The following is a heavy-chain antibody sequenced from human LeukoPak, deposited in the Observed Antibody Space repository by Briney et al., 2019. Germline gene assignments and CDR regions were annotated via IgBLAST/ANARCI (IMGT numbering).Heavy chain of an antibody. CDR1: GGSISDTSDF. J-gene: IGHJ4*02. Sequence: SETLSLTCTLSGGSISDTSDFWGWIRQPPRKGLEWIGSLYYSDNTYDHPSVSSGNTYYNPSLKSRVTISVDTSKNQFSIKLSSVTAADTAMYYCARRHRSYDSGGHVIDYWGQGTLVTVSS. V-gene: IGHV4-39*01. CDR3: ARRHRSYDSGGHVIDY. CDR2: LYYSDNTYDHPSVSSGNT. D-gene: IGHD3-22*01.